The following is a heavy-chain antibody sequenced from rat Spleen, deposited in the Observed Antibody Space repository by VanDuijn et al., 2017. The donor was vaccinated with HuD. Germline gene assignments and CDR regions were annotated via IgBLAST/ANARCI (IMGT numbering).Heavy chain of an antibody. J-gene: IGHJ2*01. CDR2: IWGDGST. V-gene: IGHV2-1*01. CDR1: GFSLTDNS. Sequence: QVQLKESGPGLVQPSQTLSLTCTVSGFSLTDNSVHLLPQPPGKGLEWMGGIWGDGSTSYNSALKSRLSISRDTSKSQVFLKVNSLQTDDTAIYICTRGLGDYWGQGVMVTVSS. CDR3: TRGLGDY. D-gene: IGHD5-1*01.